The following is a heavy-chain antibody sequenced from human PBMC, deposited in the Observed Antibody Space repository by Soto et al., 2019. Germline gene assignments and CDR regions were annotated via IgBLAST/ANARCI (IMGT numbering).Heavy chain of an antibody. J-gene: IGHJ6*02. CDR3: ARDARYASSWYGLDV. CDR2: ITSSGQSV. D-gene: IGHD6-13*01. Sequence: VQLAESGGGLVKPGGSLRLSCVASGFTFSDYYMNWIRQAPGKGLEWVAYITSSGQSVFYAESVKGRFTVSRDNSKNSMYLQMDSLRADDTAIYYCARDARYASSWYGLDVWGQGTTVTVSS. V-gene: IGHV3-11*01. CDR1: GFTFSDYY.